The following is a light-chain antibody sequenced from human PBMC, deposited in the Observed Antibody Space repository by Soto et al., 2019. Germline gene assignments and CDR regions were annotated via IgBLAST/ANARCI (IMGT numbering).Light chain of an antibody. J-gene: IGKJ3*01. V-gene: IGKV1-39*01. CDR2: AAS. CDR1: QSISSY. CDR3: QQSFSIPFT. Sequence: DIQMTQSPSSLSASVGDRVTITCRASQSISSYLNWYQQKLGKAPKLLIYAASSLQSGVPSRFSGCGSGTDFTLTIISLQPEDFATYYCQQSFSIPFTFGPGTKVDIE.